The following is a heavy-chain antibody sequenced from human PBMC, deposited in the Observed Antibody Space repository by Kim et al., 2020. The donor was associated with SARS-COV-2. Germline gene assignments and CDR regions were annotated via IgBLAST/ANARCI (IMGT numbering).Heavy chain of an antibody. D-gene: IGHD1-26*01. Sequence: ASVKVSCKASGYTFTSYDINWVRQATGQGLEWMGWMNPNSGNTGYAQKFQGRVTMTRNTSISTAYMELSSLRSEDTAMYYCARAPIVGATPDYWGQGTLVTVSS. CDR2: MNPNSGNT. J-gene: IGHJ4*02. CDR1: GYTFTSYD. V-gene: IGHV1-8*01. CDR3: ARAPIVGATPDY.